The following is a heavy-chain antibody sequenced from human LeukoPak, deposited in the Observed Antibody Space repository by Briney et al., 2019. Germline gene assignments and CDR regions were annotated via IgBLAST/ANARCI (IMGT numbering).Heavy chain of an antibody. V-gene: IGHV4-34*01. Sequence: PSETLSLTCAVYGGSFSGYYWSWIRQPPGKGLEWIGEINHSGSTNYNPSLKSRVTISVDTSKNRFSLKLSSVTAADTAVYYCARGFTDYWGQGTLVTVSS. CDR1: GGSFSGYY. CDR2: INHSGST. J-gene: IGHJ4*02. CDR3: ARGFTDY.